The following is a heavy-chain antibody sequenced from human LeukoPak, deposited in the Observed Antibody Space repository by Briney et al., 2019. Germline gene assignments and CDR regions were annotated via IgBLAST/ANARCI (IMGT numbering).Heavy chain of an antibody. D-gene: IGHD1-26*01. CDR2: IIPIFGTA. V-gene: IGHV1-69*13. Sequence: SVKVSCKASGGTFSSYAISWVRQAPGQGLEWMGGIIPIFGTANYAQKFQGRVTITADESTSTAYMELSSPRSEDTAVYYCARGVGATPYYFDYWGQGTLVTVSS. CDR3: ARGVGATPYYFDY. CDR1: GGTFSSYA. J-gene: IGHJ4*02.